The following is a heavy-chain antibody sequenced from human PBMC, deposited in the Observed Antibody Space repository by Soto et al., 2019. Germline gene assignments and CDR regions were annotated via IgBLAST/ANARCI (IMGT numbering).Heavy chain of an antibody. D-gene: IGHD3-16*01. V-gene: IGHV4-30-4*01. Sequence: SETLSLTXTVSGGSTSSDNYWSWIRHPPGKGLKRIGHIYYSGNTDYNPSLKSRLAISIDTSKNQFSLKLSSVTAADTAVYFCAREGGESSDGLYYFDSWGQGSLVTVSS. CDR1: GGSTSSDNY. J-gene: IGHJ4*02. CDR3: AREGGESSDGLYYFDS. CDR2: IYYSGNT.